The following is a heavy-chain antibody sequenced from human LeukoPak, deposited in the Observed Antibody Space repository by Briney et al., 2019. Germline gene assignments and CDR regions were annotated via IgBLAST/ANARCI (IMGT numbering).Heavy chain of an antibody. D-gene: IGHD1-26*01. V-gene: IGHV1-18*01. CDR2: ISAYNGNT. Sequence: GASVKVSCKASGYTFTSYGISWVRQAPGQGLEWMGWISAYNGNTNYAQKLQGRVTMTTDTSTSIAYMELRSLRSDDTAVYYCARDGLYSGSYPSPGYWGQGTLVTVSS. CDR1: GYTFTSYG. CDR3: ARDGLYSGSYPSPGY. J-gene: IGHJ4*02.